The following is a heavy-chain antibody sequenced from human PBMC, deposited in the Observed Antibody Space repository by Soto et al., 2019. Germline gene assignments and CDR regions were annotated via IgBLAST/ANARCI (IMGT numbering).Heavy chain of an antibody. D-gene: IGHD2-2*01. CDR1: GDSINNTYW. CDR2: IYPTGGR. Sequence: QVQLQQSGPGLVKPSGTLSLTCFVSGDSINNTYWWSWVRQAPEKGLAWIGEIYPTGGRSNMPTLRGRITLSVDTSKNQFSLKLTSVTAADTAVYYCARAVYCTTANCWDDFHYYNIDVWGQGTAVTVSS. CDR3: ARAVYCTTANCWDDFHYYNIDV. V-gene: IGHV4-4*02. J-gene: IGHJ6*02.